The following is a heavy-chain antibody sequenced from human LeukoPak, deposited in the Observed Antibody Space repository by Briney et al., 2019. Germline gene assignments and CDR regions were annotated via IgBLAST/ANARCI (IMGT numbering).Heavy chain of an antibody. Sequence: GGSLRLSCAASGFTFSSYVMSWVRQAPGKGLEWVSAIRSSGGSTYYADSVKGRFTISRDNSKNTLYLQMNSLRAEDTAVYYCAKVPDYDFWSGRLSTIFFDYWGQGTLVTVSS. CDR1: GFTFSSYV. D-gene: IGHD3-3*01. CDR2: IRSSGGST. V-gene: IGHV3-23*01. CDR3: AKVPDYDFWSGRLSTIFFDY. J-gene: IGHJ4*02.